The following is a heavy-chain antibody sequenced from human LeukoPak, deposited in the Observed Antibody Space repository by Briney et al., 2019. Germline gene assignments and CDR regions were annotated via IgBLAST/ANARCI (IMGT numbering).Heavy chain of an antibody. CDR3: AKDIGERGYKDY. CDR2: ISGDGGTT. V-gene: IGHV3-43*02. Sequence: GASLRLSCAASGFTFNDYGMHWVRQAPGKGLEWVSLISGDGGTTYYADSVKGRFTISRDNSKNSLYLQMNSLRTEDTAFYYCAKDIGERGYKDYWGQGTLVTVYS. J-gene: IGHJ4*02. D-gene: IGHD5-18*01. CDR1: GFTFNDYG.